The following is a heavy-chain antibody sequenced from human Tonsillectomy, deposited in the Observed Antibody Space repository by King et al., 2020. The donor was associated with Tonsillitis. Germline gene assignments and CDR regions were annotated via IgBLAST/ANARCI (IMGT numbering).Heavy chain of an antibody. J-gene: IGHJ5*02. CDR3: ARGSVVLAATGINWFDT. V-gene: IGHV4-59*01. D-gene: IGHD2-15*01. CDR1: GGSISSYY. Sequence: MQLQESGPGLVKPSETLSLTCTVSGGSISSYYWSWIRQPPGKGLEWIGYSHYSGNTNYNPSLKSRVAISVDTSQNQFSLKLTSVTAADTAVYYCARGSVVLAATGINWFDTWGQGTLVTVSS. CDR2: SHYSGNT.